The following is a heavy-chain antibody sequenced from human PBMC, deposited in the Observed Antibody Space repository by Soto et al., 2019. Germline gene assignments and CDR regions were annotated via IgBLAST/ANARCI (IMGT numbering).Heavy chain of an antibody. CDR3: ARRGYSYGLDV. Sequence: RGESLKISCKGSGYTFATYWIAWVRQLPGKGPEWMGIIYPGDSDTSYSPSFQGQVTISVDKSISTAYLQWNSLKASDTAVYYCARRGYSYGLDVWGQGTKVTVS. CDR2: IYPGDSDT. CDR1: GYTFATYW. D-gene: IGHD5-18*01. V-gene: IGHV5-51*01. J-gene: IGHJ6*02.